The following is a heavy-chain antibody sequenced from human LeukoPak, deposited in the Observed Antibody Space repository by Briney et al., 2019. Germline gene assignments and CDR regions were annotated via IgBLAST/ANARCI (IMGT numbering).Heavy chain of an antibody. CDR3: ARDPYSGSYGADYYYYMDV. CDR1: GFTFSSYE. Sequence: GGSLRLSCAASGFTFSSYEMNWVRQAPGKGLEWVSYISSSGSTIYYADSVKGRFTISRDNAKSSLYLQMNSLRAEDTAVYYCARDPYSGSYGADYYYYMDVWGKGTTVTISS. V-gene: IGHV3-48*03. CDR2: ISSSGSTI. D-gene: IGHD1-26*01. J-gene: IGHJ6*03.